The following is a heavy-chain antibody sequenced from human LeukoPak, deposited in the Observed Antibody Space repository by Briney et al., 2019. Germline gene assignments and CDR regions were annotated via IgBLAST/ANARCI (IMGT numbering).Heavy chain of an antibody. J-gene: IGHJ4*02. CDR2: IIPIFGTA. V-gene: IGHV1-69*01. D-gene: IGHD3-22*01. CDR1: GGTFSSYA. CDR3: VRNGYYYDSRYYFDY. Sequence: ASVKVSCKASGGTFSSYAISWVRQAPGQGLEWMGGIIPIFGTANYAQKFQGRVTITADESTSTAYMELSSLRSEDTAVYYCVRNGYYYDSRYYFDYWGQGTLVTVSS.